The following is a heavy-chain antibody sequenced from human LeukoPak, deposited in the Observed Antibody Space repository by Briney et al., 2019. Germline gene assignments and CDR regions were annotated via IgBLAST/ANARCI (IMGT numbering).Heavy chain of an antibody. J-gene: IGHJ5*02. CDR2: IYYSGST. Sequence: PSETLSLTCTVSGGSISSSSYYWGWIRQPPGKGLEWIGSIYYSGSTYYNPSLKGRVTISVDTSKNQFSLKLSSVTAADTAVYYCASALEMATEEANWFDPWGQGTLVTVSS. V-gene: IGHV4-39*01. CDR1: GGSISSSSYY. CDR3: ASALEMATEEANWFDP. D-gene: IGHD5-24*01.